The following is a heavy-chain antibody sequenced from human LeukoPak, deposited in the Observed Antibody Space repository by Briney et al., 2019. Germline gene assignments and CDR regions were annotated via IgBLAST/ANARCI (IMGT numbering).Heavy chain of an antibody. D-gene: IGHD2-2*01. CDR1: GFSVSSNY. V-gene: IGHV3-53*01. J-gene: IGHJ4*02. CDR3: ARGREYSSTPFDY. CDR2: IYNSGVT. Sequence: GGSLRLSCAASGFSVSSNYMSWVRQAPGKGLEWVSIIYNSGVTYYADSVKGRFTISRDTSKNVVYLQMNSLRGEDTAVYYCARGREYSSTPFDYWGQGTLVTVSS.